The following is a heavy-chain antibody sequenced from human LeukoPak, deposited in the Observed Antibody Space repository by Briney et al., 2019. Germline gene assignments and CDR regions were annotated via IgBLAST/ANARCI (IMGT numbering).Heavy chain of an antibody. J-gene: IGHJ4*02. CDR3: ARAYTNGDYLDY. CDR2: ISDSSRHI. CDR1: GFTFSRYS. Sequence: PGGSLRLSCAASGFTFSRYSVNWVRQAPGKGLEWVSCISDSSRHIYYVDSVKGRFTISRDNAKSSASLQMNSLRVDDTAVYYCARAYTNGDYLDYWGQGTLVTVSS. V-gene: IGHV3-21*01. D-gene: IGHD4-17*01.